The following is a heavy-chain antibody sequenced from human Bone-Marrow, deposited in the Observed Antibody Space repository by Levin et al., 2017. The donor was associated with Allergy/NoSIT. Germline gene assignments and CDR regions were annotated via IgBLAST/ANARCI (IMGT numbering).Heavy chain of an antibody. CDR2: IDPGGNSP. CDR3: AKDTNWSPH. CDR1: GFTFSTYT. V-gene: IGHV3-23*01. D-gene: IGHD1-1*01. J-gene: IGHJ4*02. Sequence: PGGSLRLSCAASGFTFSTYTMIWVRQAPGKGLEWVSGIDPGGNSPTYADSLKGRFTISRDNSKNTLYLQMNSLRADDTAVYYCAKDTNWSPHWGQGTLVTVSS.